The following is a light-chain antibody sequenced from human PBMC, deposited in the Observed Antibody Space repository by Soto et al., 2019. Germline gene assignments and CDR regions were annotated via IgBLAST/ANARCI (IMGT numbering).Light chain of an antibody. J-gene: IGKJ1*01. CDR2: GAS. V-gene: IGKV3-20*01. CDR3: QQYGSSPRT. CDR1: QSVSSGY. Sequence: EIVLTQSPGTLSLSPGERATLSCRASQSVSSGYLAWYQQKPGQAPRLLVYGASSRATGIPDRFSGSGSGTDFSLTISRLEAEDFAVYYCQQYGSSPRTFGHGTKVDIK.